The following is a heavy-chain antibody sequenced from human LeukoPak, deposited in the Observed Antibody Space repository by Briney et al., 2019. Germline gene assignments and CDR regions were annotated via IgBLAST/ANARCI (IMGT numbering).Heavy chain of an antibody. CDR3: ARGHRRSRGYIVVVVAATYNWFDP. V-gene: IGHV1-8*01. Sequence: GASVKVSCKASGYTFTSYDINWVRQATGQGLEWMGWMNPNSGNTGYAQKFQGRVTMTRNTSISTAYMERSSLRSEDTAVYYCARGHRRSRGYIVVVVAATYNWFDPWGQGTLVTVSS. CDR1: GYTFTSYD. J-gene: IGHJ5*02. CDR2: MNPNSGNT. D-gene: IGHD2-15*01.